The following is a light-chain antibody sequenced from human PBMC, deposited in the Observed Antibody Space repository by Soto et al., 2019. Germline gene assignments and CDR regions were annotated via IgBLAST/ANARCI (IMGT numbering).Light chain of an antibody. Sequence: QSPGPFSLSQGARATPSPRASQSVGSSYLAWYQQKPGQAPRILIYAASSRATGIPDRFSGSGSGTDFTLSISRLEPEDFAVYYCQQYDTSPRTFGQGTKVDIK. J-gene: IGKJ1*01. CDR2: AAS. CDR1: QSVGSSY. V-gene: IGKV3-20*01. CDR3: QQYDTSPRT.